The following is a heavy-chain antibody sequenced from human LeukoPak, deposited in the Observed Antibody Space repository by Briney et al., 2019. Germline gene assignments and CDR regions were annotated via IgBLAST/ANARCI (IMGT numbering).Heavy chain of an antibody. CDR1: GYTFTSYD. V-gene: IGHV1-8*01. CDR2: MNPNSGNT. Sequence: GASVKVSCKASGYTFTSYDINWVRQATGQGLEWMGWMNPNSGNTGYAQKFQGRVTMTRNTSISTAYMELSSLRSEDTAVYYCANSLRYFDPTGFGPWGQGTLVTVSS. CDR3: ANSLRYFDPTGFGP. D-gene: IGHD3-9*01. J-gene: IGHJ5*02.